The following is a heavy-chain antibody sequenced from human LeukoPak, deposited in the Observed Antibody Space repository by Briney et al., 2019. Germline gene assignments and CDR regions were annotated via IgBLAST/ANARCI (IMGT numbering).Heavy chain of an antibody. CDR3: ARKIFYGMDV. D-gene: IGHD2-15*01. V-gene: IGHV2-70*11. J-gene: IGHJ6*02. CDR2: IDWDDEK. Sequence: SGPALVKPTQTLTLTCTLSGFSISTSGMCVSWIRQPPGKALEWLARIDWDDEKHYSKSLKTRLTISEGTSKNQVVLTMTNMDPVDTGTYYCARKIFYGMDVWGQGTTVTVS. CDR1: GFSISTSGMC.